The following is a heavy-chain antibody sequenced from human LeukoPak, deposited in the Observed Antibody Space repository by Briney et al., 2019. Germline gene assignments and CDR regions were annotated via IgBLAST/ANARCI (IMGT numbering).Heavy chain of an antibody. CDR1: GGSISSPNW. D-gene: IGHD2-2*01. Sequence: SGTLSLTCAVSGGSISSPNWWSWVRQSPGKGLEWIGEIHHTGSNNYNPSLKSRVTISADTSKNQFSLKLSSVTAADTAVYYCARRVLLGYCGSTSCSFDYWGQGTLVTVSS. CDR3: ARRVLLGYCGSTSCSFDY. CDR2: IHHTGSN. J-gene: IGHJ4*02. V-gene: IGHV4-4*02.